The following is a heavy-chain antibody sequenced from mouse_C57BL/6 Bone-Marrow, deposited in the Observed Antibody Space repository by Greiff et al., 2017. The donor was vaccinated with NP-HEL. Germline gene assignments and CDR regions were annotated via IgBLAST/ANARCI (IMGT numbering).Heavy chain of an antibody. Sequence: QVQLQQSGAELVKPGASVKISCKASGYAFSSYWMNWVKQRPGKGLEWIGQIYPGDGDTNYNGKFKGKDTLTADKSSSTAYMQLSSLTSEDSAVYFCARPYSNYGYFDYWGQGTTLTVSS. D-gene: IGHD2-5*01. CDR1: GYAFSSYW. CDR2: IYPGDGDT. CDR3: ARPYSNYGYFDY. J-gene: IGHJ2*01. V-gene: IGHV1-80*01.